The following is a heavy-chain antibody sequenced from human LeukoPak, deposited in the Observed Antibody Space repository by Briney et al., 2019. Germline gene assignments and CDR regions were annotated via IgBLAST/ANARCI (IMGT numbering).Heavy chain of an antibody. CDR3: ARNSIQEISGARYGMDG. J-gene: IGHJ6*04. CDR1: GGSFSGYY. V-gene: IGHV4-34*01. D-gene: IGHD5-18*01. Sequence: SETLSLTCAVYGGSFSGYYWTWIRQPPGKGLEWFGEINHSGNTNCNPSLKSRVTISADTSKNRFSLRLTSVTAADTAVYYCARNSIQEISGARYGMDGWGKGTTVTVSS. CDR2: INHSGNT.